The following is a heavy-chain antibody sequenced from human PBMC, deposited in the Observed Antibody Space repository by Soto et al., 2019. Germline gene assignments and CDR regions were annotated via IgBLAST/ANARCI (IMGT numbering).Heavy chain of an antibody. V-gene: IGHV4-39*01. J-gene: IGHJ4*02. Sequence: SETLSLTCTVSGGYISSRSYYWGWIRQPPGKGLEWIGSIYYSGSTYYNPSLKSRVTISVDTSKNQFSLRLASVTAADTAVYYCARTFGPVVIFSDSRGFRGIIYFWGLGALVIVSS. CDR1: GGYISSRSYY. D-gene: IGHD3-22*01. CDR3: ARTFGPVVIFSDSRGFRGIIYF. CDR2: IYYSGST.